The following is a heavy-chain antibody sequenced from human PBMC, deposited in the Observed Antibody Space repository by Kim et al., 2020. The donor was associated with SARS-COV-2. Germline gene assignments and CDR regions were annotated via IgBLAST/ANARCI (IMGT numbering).Heavy chain of an antibody. V-gene: IGHV3-23*01. Sequence: GGSLRLSCAASGFTFGNYDMAWVRQAPGKGPERVSGISQSSVIRYYPDPVNGRFIISRTNLKNTLNLQMNSLRTDDAAGYSCARKLVTEGPYSFGMDVWGRETTVTVSS. J-gene: IGHJ6*02. D-gene: IGHD2-21*01. CDR2: ISQSSVIR. CDR1: GFTFGNYD. CDR3: ARKLVTEGPYSFGMDV.